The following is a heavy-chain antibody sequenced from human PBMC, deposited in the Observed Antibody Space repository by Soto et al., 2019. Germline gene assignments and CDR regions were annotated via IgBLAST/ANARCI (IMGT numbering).Heavy chain of an antibody. CDR3: TRHFSSGWSYHSGLDV. CDR1: GGSISRDSYY. Sequence: SETLSLTCTVSGGSISRDSYYRGWVRQPPGKGLEWIGSIYYSGSTYYSSSLKSRITISVDTSQNQFSLKMISVTAADTAVYYCTRHFSSGWSYHSGLDVWGLGTTVTVSS. V-gene: IGHV4-39*01. CDR2: IYYSGST. D-gene: IGHD6-25*01. J-gene: IGHJ6*02.